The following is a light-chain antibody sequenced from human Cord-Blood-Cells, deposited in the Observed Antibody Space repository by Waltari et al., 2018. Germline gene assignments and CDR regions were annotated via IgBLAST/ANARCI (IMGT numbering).Light chain of an antibody. Sequence: DIQMTQSPSSLSASVGDRVTIPCRASQSISSYLNCYQQKPGKAPKLLIYAASSLQSGVTSRFSGSGSGTDFTLTISSLQPEDFATYYCQQSYSTPYTFGQGTKLEIK. CDR3: QQSYSTPYT. CDR1: QSISSY. CDR2: AAS. V-gene: IGKV1-39*01. J-gene: IGKJ2*01.